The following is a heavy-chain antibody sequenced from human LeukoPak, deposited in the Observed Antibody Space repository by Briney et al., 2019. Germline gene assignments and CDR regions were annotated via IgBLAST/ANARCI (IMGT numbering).Heavy chain of an antibody. Sequence: GGSLRLSCAASGFTFTTYTINWVRQAPGKGLEWVSSISSSGSHIYYADSVKGRFTISRDNAKNSLYLQMNSLRAEDTAVYYCARGPNSNWSGLDFWGQGTLLTVSS. D-gene: IGHD6-6*01. CDR2: ISSSGSHI. CDR3: ARGPNSNWSGLDF. CDR1: GFTFTTYT. V-gene: IGHV3-21*01. J-gene: IGHJ4*02.